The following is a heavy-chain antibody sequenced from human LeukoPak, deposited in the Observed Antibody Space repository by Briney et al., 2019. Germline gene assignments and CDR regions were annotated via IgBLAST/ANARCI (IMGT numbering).Heavy chain of an antibody. CDR1: GFTFSNYG. J-gene: IGHJ6*02. CDR2: ISYDESDK. CDR3: AKGVVAATNAAYSGTAV. V-gene: IGHV3-30*18. Sequence: GRSLRLSCAASGFTFSNYGMHWVRQAPGKGLEWVAVISYDESDKYYADSVKGRFTISRDNSKNTLYLQMNSLRPEDTAVYYCAKGVVAATNAAYSGTAVWGQGTTATVSS. D-gene: IGHD2-15*01.